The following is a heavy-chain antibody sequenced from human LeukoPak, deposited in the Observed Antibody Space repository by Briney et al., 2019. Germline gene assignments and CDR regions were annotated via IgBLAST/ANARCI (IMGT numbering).Heavy chain of an antibody. CDR1: GFSISNYW. J-gene: IGHJ4*02. CDR2: IKDDGSDK. D-gene: IGHD2-2*01. CDR3: ARIGYCSSASCRHALDY. V-gene: IGHV3-7*01. Sequence: GGSLRLSCAASGFSISNYWMSWVRQAPGKGLEWVANIKDDGSDKYYVDSVKGRFTISRDNAKNSLYLQVNSLRAEDTAVYYCARIGYCSSASCRHALDYWGRGTLVTVSS.